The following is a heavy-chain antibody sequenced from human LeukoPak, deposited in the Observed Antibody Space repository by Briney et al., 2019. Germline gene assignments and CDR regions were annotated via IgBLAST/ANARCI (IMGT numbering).Heavy chain of an antibody. Sequence: GGSLRLSCATSGFTFSTYAMTWVRQTPGKGLEWVSAIDIYATKTNYADSVKGRFTISRDNSKNTLYLQMNSLRGEDTAIYYCARDYKADFWGQGTLVTVSS. CDR1: GFTFSTYA. CDR3: ARDYKADF. V-gene: IGHV3-23*05. CDR2: IDIYATKT. D-gene: IGHD3-10*01. J-gene: IGHJ4*02.